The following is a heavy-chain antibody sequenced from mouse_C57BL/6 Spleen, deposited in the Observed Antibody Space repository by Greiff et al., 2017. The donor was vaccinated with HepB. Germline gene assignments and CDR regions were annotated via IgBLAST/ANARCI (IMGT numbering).Heavy chain of an antibody. CDR2: IHPNSGST. V-gene: IGHV1-64*01. D-gene: IGHD2-3*01. Sequence: QVQLQQPGAELVKPGASVKLSCKASGYTFTSYWMHWVKQRPGQGLEWIGMIHPNSGSTNYNEKFKSKATLTVDKSSSTAYMQLSSLTSEDSAVYYCASWGLLRPDYAMDYWGQGTSVTVSS. J-gene: IGHJ4*01. CDR3: ASWGLLRPDYAMDY. CDR1: GYTFTSYW.